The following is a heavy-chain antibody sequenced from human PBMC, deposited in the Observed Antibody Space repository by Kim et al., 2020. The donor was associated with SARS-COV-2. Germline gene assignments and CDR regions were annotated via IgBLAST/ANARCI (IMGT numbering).Heavy chain of an antibody. J-gene: IGHJ4*02. CDR3: ARHRDYGDYQFDY. D-gene: IGHD4-17*01. V-gene: IGHV1-69*01. Sequence: YAQKFQGRVTITADESTSTAYMELSSLRSEDTAVYYCARHRDYGDYQFDYWGQGTLVTVSS.